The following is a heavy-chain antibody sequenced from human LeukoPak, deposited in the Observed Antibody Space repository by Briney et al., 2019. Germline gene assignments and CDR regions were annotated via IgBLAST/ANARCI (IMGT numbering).Heavy chain of an antibody. CDR1: GASISTNY. CDR2: IDTNGNT. D-gene: IGHD2-2*03. Sequence: KSSETLSLTCTVSGASISTNYWSWIRQPAGKGLEWIGRIDTNGNTNYNPSLKGRVTMSVDTSKNHISLKVTSVTAADTAVYYCARDGYCSDDKCYLKWFDPWGQGILVTVSS. V-gene: IGHV4-4*07. CDR3: ARDGYCSDDKCYLKWFDP. J-gene: IGHJ5*02.